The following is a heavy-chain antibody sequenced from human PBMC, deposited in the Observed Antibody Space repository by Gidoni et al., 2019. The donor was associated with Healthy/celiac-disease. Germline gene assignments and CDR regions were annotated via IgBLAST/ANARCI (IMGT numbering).Heavy chain of an antibody. V-gene: IGHV3-73*02. CDR3: TRSIPGIAAAGTSKYYYYGMDV. CDR2: IRSKANSYAT. D-gene: IGHD6-13*01. Sequence: EVQLVESGGGLVQPGGSLQLSCAASGFTFCGSAMHWVRQGSGKGLEWVGRIRSKANSYATAYAASVKGRFTISRDDSKNTAYLQMNSLKTEDTAVYYCTRSIPGIAAAGTSKYYYYGMDVWGQGTTVTVSS. CDR1: GFTFCGSA. J-gene: IGHJ6*02.